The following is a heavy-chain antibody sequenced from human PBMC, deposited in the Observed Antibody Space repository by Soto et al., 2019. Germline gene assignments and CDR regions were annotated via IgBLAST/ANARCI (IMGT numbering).Heavy chain of an antibody. CDR3: ARDQTDSGGYSDS. J-gene: IGHJ4*02. V-gene: IGHV3-33*01. CDR2: IWNDGSNE. CDR1: GFPFSSYG. D-gene: IGHD2-15*01. Sequence: QVQLVESGGGVVQPGGSLRLSCEASGFPFSSYGIHWVRQAPGKGLEWLAIIWNDGSNEYHADSVKGRFTISRDNSKNTVYLQVSNLRAEDTAVYFCARDQTDSGGYSDSWGQGTLVTVSS.